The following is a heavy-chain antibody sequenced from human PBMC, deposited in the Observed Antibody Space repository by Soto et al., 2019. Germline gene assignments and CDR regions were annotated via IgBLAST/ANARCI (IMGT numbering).Heavy chain of an antibody. J-gene: IGHJ5*02. D-gene: IGHD5-12*01. CDR3: ARGSAYDESWFDP. Sequence: SPTLSLTCAISGDSVSSNSAAWNWIRQSPSRGLEWLGRTYYRSRWYNDYAVSVKSRITINPDTSKNQFSLQLNSVTAEDTAVYHCARGSAYDESWFDPWGQGTPVTVSS. CDR2: TYYRSRWYN. CDR1: GDSVSSNSAA. V-gene: IGHV6-1*01.